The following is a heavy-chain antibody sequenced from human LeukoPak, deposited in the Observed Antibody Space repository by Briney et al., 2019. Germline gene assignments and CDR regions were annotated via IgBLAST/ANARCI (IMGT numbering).Heavy chain of an antibody. Sequence: SVKVSCKASGGTFSSYAISWVRQAPGQGLEWMGGIIPIFGTANYAQKFQGRVTITADKSTSTAYMELSSLRSEDTAVYYCATGYCSGGSCSAREGAFDPWGQGTLVTVSS. CDR3: ATGYCSGGSCSAREGAFDP. V-gene: IGHV1-69*06. CDR1: GGTFSSYA. J-gene: IGHJ5*02. D-gene: IGHD2-15*01. CDR2: IIPIFGTA.